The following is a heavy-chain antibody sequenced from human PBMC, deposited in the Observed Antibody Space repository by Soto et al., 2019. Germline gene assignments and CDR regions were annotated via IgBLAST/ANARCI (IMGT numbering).Heavy chain of an antibody. V-gene: IGHV1-18*01. J-gene: IGHJ4*02. CDR2: ISAYNGNT. Sequence: VASVKVSCKASGYTFTSYCISWVRQAPGQGLEWMGWISAYNGNTNYAQKLQGRVTMTTDTSTSTAYMELRSLRSDDTAVYYCAAARYNWNDGDDYWGQGTLVTVSS. D-gene: IGHD1-20*01. CDR1: GYTFTSYC. CDR3: AAARYNWNDGDDY.